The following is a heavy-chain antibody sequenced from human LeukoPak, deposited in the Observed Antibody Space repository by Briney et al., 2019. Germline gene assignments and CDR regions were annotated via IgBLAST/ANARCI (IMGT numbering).Heavy chain of an antibody. J-gene: IGHJ4*02. CDR1: GGSISSYY. D-gene: IGHD5-18*01. Sequence: SETLSLTCTVSGGSISSYYWSWIRQPPGKGLEWIGYIYYSGSTNYNPSLKSRVTISVDTSKNQFSLKLSSVTAADTAVYYCARLRYSYGKFDYWGQGTLVTVSS. CDR2: IYYSGST. V-gene: IGHV4-59*08. CDR3: ARLRYSYGKFDY.